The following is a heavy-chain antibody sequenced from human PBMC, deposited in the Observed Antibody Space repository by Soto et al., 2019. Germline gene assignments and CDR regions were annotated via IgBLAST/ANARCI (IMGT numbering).Heavy chain of an antibody. CDR1: GIDLENYG. Sequence: GGSLRLSCVASGIDLENYGIHWVRQAPGEGLEWVAVISSDGTTKSYIDSVRGRFTISRDNSRSTVFLQMNSLRAEDTAVYYCARVSEQQLYYYGMDVWGQGTMVTVSS. J-gene: IGHJ6*02. CDR2: ISSDGTTK. CDR3: ARVSEQQLYYYGMDV. V-gene: IGHV3-30*03. D-gene: IGHD6-13*01.